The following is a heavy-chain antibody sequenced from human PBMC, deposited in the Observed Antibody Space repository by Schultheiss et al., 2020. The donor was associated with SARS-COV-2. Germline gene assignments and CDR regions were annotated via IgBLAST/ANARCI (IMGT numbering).Heavy chain of an antibody. D-gene: IGHD3-9*01. CDR2: IYYSGST. Sequence: SETLSLTCTVSGGSISSSSYYWGWIRQPPGKGLEWIGSIYYSGSTYYNPSLKSRVTISVDTSKNQFSLKLSSVTAADTAVYYCARHGLLRYFDWLLRDNWFDPWGQGTLVTVSS. CDR1: GGSISSSSYY. V-gene: IGHV4-39*01. CDR3: ARHGLLRYFDWLLRDNWFDP. J-gene: IGHJ5*02.